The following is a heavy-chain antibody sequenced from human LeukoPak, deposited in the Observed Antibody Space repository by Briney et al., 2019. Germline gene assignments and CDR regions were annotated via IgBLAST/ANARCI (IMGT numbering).Heavy chain of an antibody. Sequence: GGSLRLSCAASGFTFSSYGMHWVRQAPGKGLGWEAFIRYDGGNKYYADSVKGRFTISRDNSKNTLYLQMNSLRAEDTAVYYCAKEEPDHHSSGWYWSSSAVYYFDYWGQGTLVTVSS. V-gene: IGHV3-30*02. CDR3: AKEEPDHHSSGWYWSSSAVYYFDY. CDR2: IRYDGGNK. J-gene: IGHJ4*02. D-gene: IGHD6-19*01. CDR1: GFTFSSYG.